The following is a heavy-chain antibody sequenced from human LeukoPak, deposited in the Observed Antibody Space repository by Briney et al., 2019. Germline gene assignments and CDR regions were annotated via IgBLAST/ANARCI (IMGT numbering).Heavy chain of an antibody. CDR2: IYHSGST. CDR1: GGSISSYY. Sequence: KPSETLSLTCTVSGGSISSYYWSWIRQPPGKGLEWIGEIYHSGSTHYNPSLKSRVTISLDKSKNQFSLKLNSVTAADTAVYYCATYYDSSGYRFDYWGQGTLVTVSS. V-gene: IGHV4-59*12. J-gene: IGHJ4*02. D-gene: IGHD3-22*01. CDR3: ATYYDSSGYRFDY.